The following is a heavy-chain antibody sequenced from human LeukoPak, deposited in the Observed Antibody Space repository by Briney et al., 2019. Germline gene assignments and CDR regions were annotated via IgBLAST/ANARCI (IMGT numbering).Heavy chain of an antibody. D-gene: IGHD2-21*02. CDR3: APSCGSDCPGAY. J-gene: IGHJ4*02. Sequence: PGGSLRLSCAPSGFTFSSYAMSWVRQAPGKGLEWVSGISGNGGGTYYADSVKGRFTISRDNSKNTLYLQMNSLRVGDTAVYYCAPSCGSDCPGAYWGQGTLVTVSS. CDR1: GFTFSSYA. CDR2: ISGNGGGT. V-gene: IGHV3-23*01.